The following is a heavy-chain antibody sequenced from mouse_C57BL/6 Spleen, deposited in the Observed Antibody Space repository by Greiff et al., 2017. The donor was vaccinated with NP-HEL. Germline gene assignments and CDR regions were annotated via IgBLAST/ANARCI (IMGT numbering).Heavy chain of an antibody. Sequence: EVKVVESGGGLVQPGGSMKLSCAASGFTFSDAWMDWVRQSPEKGLEWVAEIRNKANNHATYYAESVKGRFTISRDDSKSSVYLQMNSLRAEDTGIYYCTRGVYSNYLYWYFDVWGTGTTVTVSS. CDR2: IRNKANNHAT. J-gene: IGHJ1*03. D-gene: IGHD2-5*01. V-gene: IGHV6-6*01. CDR1: GFTFSDAW. CDR3: TRGVYSNYLYWYFDV.